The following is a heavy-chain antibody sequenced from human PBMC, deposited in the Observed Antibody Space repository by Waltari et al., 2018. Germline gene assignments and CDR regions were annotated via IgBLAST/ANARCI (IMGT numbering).Heavy chain of an antibody. J-gene: IGHJ5*02. CDR1: GASISSYY. CDR2: IYSSGRT. V-gene: IGHV4-59*01. CDR3: ARDGGGSLT. Sequence: QVQLQESGPGLVKPSETLSLTCTVSGASISSYYWTWIRQSPGKGLEWIGYIYSSGRTHYNPTLQSRVTISIDTSKNQFSLKVLSVTAADTAVYYCARDGGGSLTWGQGTLVTVSS. D-gene: IGHD3-16*02.